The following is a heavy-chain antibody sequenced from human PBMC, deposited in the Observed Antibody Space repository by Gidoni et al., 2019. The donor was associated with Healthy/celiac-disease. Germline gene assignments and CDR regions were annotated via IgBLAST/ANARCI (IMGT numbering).Heavy chain of an antibody. CDR1: AFTFASYS. Sequence: EVQLVESGGGFVQPGRSLRLSCASSAFTFASYSMHWVRQAPGKGLEWVSGIRWNSGSIGYADSVKGRFTISRDNAKNSLYLQMNSLRAEDTALYYCAKDGVWFGAQIGTGYFDYWGQGTLVTVSS. J-gene: IGHJ4*02. D-gene: IGHD3-10*01. CDR2: IRWNSGSI. V-gene: IGHV3-9*01. CDR3: AKDGVWFGAQIGTGYFDY.